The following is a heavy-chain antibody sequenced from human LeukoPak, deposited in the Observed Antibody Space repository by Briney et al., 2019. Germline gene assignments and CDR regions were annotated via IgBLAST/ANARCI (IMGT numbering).Heavy chain of an antibody. J-gene: IGHJ3*02. CDR3: AKAGGGDNSGQDAFDI. Sequence: GRSLRLSCAASGFTFSSYGMHWVRQAPGKGLEWVAVISYDGSNKYYADSVKGRFTISRDNSKNTLYLQMNSLRAEDTAVYYCAKAGGGDNSGQDAFDIWGQGTMVTVSS. D-gene: IGHD3-22*01. CDR2: ISYDGSNK. V-gene: IGHV3-30*18. CDR1: GFTFSSYG.